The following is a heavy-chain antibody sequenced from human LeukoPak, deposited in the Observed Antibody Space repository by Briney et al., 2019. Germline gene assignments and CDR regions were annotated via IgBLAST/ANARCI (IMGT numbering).Heavy chain of an antibody. D-gene: IGHD3-9*01. V-gene: IGHV3-33*01. CDR1: GFTFSSYG. Sequence: GGSLRLSCAASGFTFSSYGMHWVRQAPGKGREWVAVIWYDGSNKYYADSVKGRFTISRDNSKNTLYLQMNSLRAEDTAVYYCARDSLRRDILTGYPDYWGQGTLVTVSS. J-gene: IGHJ4*02. CDR2: IWYDGSNK. CDR3: ARDSLRRDILTGYPDY.